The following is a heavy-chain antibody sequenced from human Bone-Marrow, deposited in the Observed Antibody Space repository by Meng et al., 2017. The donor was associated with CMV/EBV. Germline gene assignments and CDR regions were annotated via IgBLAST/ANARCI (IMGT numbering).Heavy chain of an antibody. J-gene: IGHJ5*02. V-gene: IGHV4-34*01. D-gene: IGHD5-12*01. CDR1: GGSFSGYY. Sequence: SETLSLTCAVYGGSFSGYYWSWIRQPPGKGLEWIAEINHSGSTNYNPSLKSRVTISVDTSKNQFSLKLSSVTAADTAVYYCARGVGHGYDFAFDPWGQGTLVTVSS. CDR3: ARGVGHGYDFAFDP. CDR2: INHSGST.